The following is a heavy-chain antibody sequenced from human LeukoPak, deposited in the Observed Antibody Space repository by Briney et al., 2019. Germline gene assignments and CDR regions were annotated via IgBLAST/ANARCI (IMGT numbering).Heavy chain of an antibody. CDR2: INPSGGST. V-gene: IGHV1-46*01. D-gene: IGHD1-26*01. Sequence: GASVKVSCKASGYTFTSYYMHWVRQAPGQGLEWMGIINPSGGSTSYAQKFQGRVTTTRDMSTSTVYMELSGLRSEDTAVYYCARVPVGGSYYFDYWGQGTLVTVSS. CDR1: GYTFTSYY. CDR3: ARVPVGGSYYFDY. J-gene: IGHJ4*02.